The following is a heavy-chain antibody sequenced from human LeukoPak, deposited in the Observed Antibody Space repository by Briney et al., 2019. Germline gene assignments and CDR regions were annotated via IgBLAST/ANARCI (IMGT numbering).Heavy chain of an antibody. CDR1: GFTFSSYA. V-gene: IGHV3-23*01. CDR2: ISGSGGST. CDR3: ARVVRGKGADY. Sequence: GGSLRLSCAASGFTFSSYAMSWVRQAPGKGLEWVSAISGSGGSTYYADSVKGRFTISRDNAKNSLYLQMSSLRTEDTAIYDCARVVRGKGADYWGQGTMVTVSS. J-gene: IGHJ4*02. D-gene: IGHD1-26*01.